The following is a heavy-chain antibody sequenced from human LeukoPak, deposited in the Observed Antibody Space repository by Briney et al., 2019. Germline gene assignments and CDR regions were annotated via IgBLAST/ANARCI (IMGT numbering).Heavy chain of an antibody. CDR1: GYTFTRYY. D-gene: IGHD2-2*01. Sequence: ASVKVSCKASGYTFTRYYMHWVRQPPGQGLEWMGWINPNNGQTNHAQKCQGRVMMTRDTSISTAYMELSRLRSDDTAVYYCLYSYCSSTSCYSYFDCWGQGTLVTVSS. CDR2: INPNNGQT. V-gene: IGHV1-2*02. J-gene: IGHJ4*02. CDR3: LYSYCSSTSCYSYFDC.